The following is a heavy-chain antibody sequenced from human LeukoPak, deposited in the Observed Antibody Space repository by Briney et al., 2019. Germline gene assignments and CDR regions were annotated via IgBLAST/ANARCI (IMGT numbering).Heavy chain of an antibody. V-gene: IGHV4-38-2*01. CDR3: ARRRGGRFYYYMDV. CDR1: GYSISSDYY. D-gene: IGHD3-3*01. Sequence: SETLSLTCAVSGYSISSDYYWGWLRQPPGKGLEWIGSIYHSGITYYNPSLRSRVTISVDTSKNQCSLKLSSVTAADTAVYYCARRRGGRFYYYMDVWGKGTTVTVSS. J-gene: IGHJ6*03. CDR2: IYHSGIT.